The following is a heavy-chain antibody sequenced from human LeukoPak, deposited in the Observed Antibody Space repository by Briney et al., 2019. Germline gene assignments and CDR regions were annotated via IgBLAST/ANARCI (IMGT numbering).Heavy chain of an antibody. J-gene: IGHJ6*02. CDR1: GGSISSGDYY. CDR3: ARAVPSYYYAMDF. Sequence: SETLSLTCNVSGGSISSGDYYWSWIRQPPGKGLEWIGYIYYSGSTYYNPSLKSRVSISVDTSKNQFSLRVSSVTDADTAVYYCARAVPSYYYAMDFWGQGTTVTVSS. V-gene: IGHV4-30-4*01. CDR2: IYYSGST.